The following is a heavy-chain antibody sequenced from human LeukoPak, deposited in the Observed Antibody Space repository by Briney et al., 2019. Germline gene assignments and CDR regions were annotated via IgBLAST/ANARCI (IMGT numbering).Heavy chain of an antibody. CDR3: ARWSGYALD. CDR1: GGSISSYY. V-gene: IGHV4-59*01. Sequence: NPSETLSLTCTVSGGSISSYYWSWIRQPPGKGLEWIGYIYYSGSTNYNPSLKSRVTMSIGTSKNQFSLKLSPVTAADTAVYYCARWSGYALDWGQGTLVTVSS. D-gene: IGHD2-2*01. CDR2: IYYSGST. J-gene: IGHJ4*02.